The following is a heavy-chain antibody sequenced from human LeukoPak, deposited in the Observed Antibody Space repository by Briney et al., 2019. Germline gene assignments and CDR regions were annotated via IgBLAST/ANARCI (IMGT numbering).Heavy chain of an antibody. CDR2: INPNSGDT. D-gene: IGHD5-12*01. CDR1: GYTLTGYN. Sequence: GASARVSCKASGYTLTGYNMHWLRQAPGQGLEWMGWINPNSGDTNYAQKFQGRVTMTRDTSISTAYMELSRLTSDDTAVYYCAKNPYEYYFDYWGQGTLVTVSS. CDR3: AKNPYEYYFDY. J-gene: IGHJ4*02. V-gene: IGHV1-2*02.